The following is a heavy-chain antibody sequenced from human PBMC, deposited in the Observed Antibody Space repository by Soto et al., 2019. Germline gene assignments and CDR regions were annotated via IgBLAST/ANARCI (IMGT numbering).Heavy chain of an antibody. CDR1: GYSFTSYW. Sequence: PGESLKISCKGSGYSFTSYWIGWVRQMPGKGLEWMGIIYPGDSDTRYSPSFQGQVTISADKSISTAYLQWSSLKASDTAMYYCARIAAADTISPAGMAVWAQGTTVTVSS. CDR2: IYPGDSDT. J-gene: IGHJ6*02. CDR3: ARIAAADTISPAGMAV. D-gene: IGHD6-13*01. V-gene: IGHV5-51*01.